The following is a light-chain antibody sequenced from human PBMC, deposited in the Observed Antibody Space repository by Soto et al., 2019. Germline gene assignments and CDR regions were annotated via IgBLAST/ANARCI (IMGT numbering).Light chain of an antibody. CDR3: LQDYDYPWT. CDR2: GAT. Sequence: AIQMTQSPSSLSASIGDRVTITCRASQGIRNDLGWYQQEPGKAPTLLIYGATTLYSGVPSRFSGSGSGTYFTLTISRLQPEDFATYYCLQDYDYPWTFGQGTKVEVK. J-gene: IGKJ1*01. V-gene: IGKV1-6*01. CDR1: QGIRND.